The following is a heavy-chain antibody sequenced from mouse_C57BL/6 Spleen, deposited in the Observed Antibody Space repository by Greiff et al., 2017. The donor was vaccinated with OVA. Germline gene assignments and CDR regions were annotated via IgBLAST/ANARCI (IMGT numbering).Heavy chain of an antibody. Sequence: QVQLQQSGAELVKPGASVKISCKASGYAFSSYWMNWVKQRPGKGLEWIGQIYPGDGDTNYNGKFKGKATLTADKSSSTAYMQLSSLTSEDSAVYFCARDRYYGSSYFDYWGQGTTLTVSS. CDR1: GYAFSSYW. D-gene: IGHD1-1*01. J-gene: IGHJ2*01. CDR2: IYPGDGDT. CDR3: ARDRYYGSSYFDY. V-gene: IGHV1-80*01.